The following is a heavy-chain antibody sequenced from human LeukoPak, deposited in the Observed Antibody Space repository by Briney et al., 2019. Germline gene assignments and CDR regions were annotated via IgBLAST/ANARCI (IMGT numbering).Heavy chain of an antibody. D-gene: IGHD1-26*01. CDR3: ARGGSYGDY. Sequence: WMGWMTPNSGNTGYAQKFQGRVTITRNTSISTAYMELSSLRSEDTAVYYCARGGSYGDYWGQGTLVTVSS. J-gene: IGHJ4*02. V-gene: IGHV1-8*03. CDR2: MTPNSGNT.